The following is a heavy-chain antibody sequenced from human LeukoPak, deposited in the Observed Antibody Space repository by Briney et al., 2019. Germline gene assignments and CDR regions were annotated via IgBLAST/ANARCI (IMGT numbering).Heavy chain of an antibody. V-gene: IGHV4-39*01. J-gene: IGHJ4*02. CDR2: INYSGTT. Sequence: PSETLSLTCTVSGGSISSSTYYWAWIRQPPGKGLEWIGSINYSGTTYYNPPLKSRVSISVDRLRNQFSLRLSSVTAAGTAVYYCASVHYDILTTFYATFDYWGQGTLVTVSS. D-gene: IGHD3-9*01. CDR1: GGSISSSTYY. CDR3: ASVHYDILTTFYATFDY.